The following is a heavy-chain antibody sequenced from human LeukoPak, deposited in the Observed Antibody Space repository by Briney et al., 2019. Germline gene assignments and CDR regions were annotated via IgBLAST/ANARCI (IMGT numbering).Heavy chain of an antibody. Sequence: GGSLRLSCAASGNYWMHWVRQAPGKGLVWVSHINGDGSWTTYADSVKGQFTISKDNAKNTVYLQMNNLRAEDTAVYYCVSFYETYWGRGTLVTVSS. V-gene: IGHV3-74*01. CDR1: GNYW. D-gene: IGHD2-2*01. CDR3: VSFYETY. CDR2: INGDGSWT. J-gene: IGHJ4*02.